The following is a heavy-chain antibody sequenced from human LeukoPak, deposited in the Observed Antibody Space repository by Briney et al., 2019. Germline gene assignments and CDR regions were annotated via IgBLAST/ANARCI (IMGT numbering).Heavy chain of an antibody. CDR1: GYTFTRYG. V-gene: IGHV1-18*01. D-gene: IGHD3-10*01. J-gene: IGHJ5*02. CDR3: ARDSLYYGSGSYLGFDP. CDR2: ISGYNGNT. Sequence: ASVKVSCKASGYTFTRYGISWVRQAPGQGLEWMGWISGYNGNTNYAEKLQGRVTMTTDTSTSTVYMELRSLRSDDTAVYYCARDSLYYGSGSYLGFDPWGQGTLVTDSS.